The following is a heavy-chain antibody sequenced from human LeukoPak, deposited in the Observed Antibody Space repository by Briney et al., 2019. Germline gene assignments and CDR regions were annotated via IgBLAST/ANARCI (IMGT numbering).Heavy chain of an antibody. V-gene: IGHV3-11*04. D-gene: IGHD3-10*01. CDR3: VRQYYYGSGSYLWAPDY. CDR1: GFTVSSNY. J-gene: IGHJ4*02. CDR2: ISSSGSTI. Sequence: PGGSLRLSCAASGFTVSSNYMSWVRQAPGKGLEWVSYISSSGSTIYYADSVKGRFTSSRDNVKNSLYLQMNSLRAEDTAVYYCVRQYYYGSGSYLWAPDYWGQGTLVTVSS.